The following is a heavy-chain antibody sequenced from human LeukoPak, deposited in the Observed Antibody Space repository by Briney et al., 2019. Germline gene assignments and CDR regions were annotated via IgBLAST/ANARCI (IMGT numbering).Heavy chain of an antibody. V-gene: IGHV3-7*01. CDR3: ARRLYSSGVYYFDY. CDR2: IKQDGSEK. D-gene: IGHD6-19*01. Sequence: GGSLRLSCAASGFTFSSYWMSWVRQAPGKGLEWVANIKQDGSEKYYVDSVKGRFTIARDNAKNSLYLQMNRLRAEDTAVYYCARRLYSSGVYYFDYWGQGTLVTVSS. CDR1: GFTFSSYW. J-gene: IGHJ4*02.